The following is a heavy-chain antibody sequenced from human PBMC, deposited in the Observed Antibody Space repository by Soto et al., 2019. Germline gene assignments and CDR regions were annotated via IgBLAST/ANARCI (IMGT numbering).Heavy chain of an antibody. CDR3: ASTEDYCSSTSCAFDY. CDR1: GYTFTSYG. Sequence: QVQLVQSGAEVKKPGASVKVSCKASGYTFTSYGISWVRQAPGQGLEWMGWISAYNGNTNYAQKLQGRVTMTTDTSTSTGYMELRSVRSDDTAVYYCASTEDYCSSTSCAFDYWGQGTLVTVSS. J-gene: IGHJ4*02. CDR2: ISAYNGNT. V-gene: IGHV1-18*04. D-gene: IGHD2-2*01.